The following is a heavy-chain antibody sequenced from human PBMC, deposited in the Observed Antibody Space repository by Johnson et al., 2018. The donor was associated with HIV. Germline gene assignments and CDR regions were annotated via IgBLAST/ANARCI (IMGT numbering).Heavy chain of an antibody. D-gene: IGHD3-10*01. CDR2: ISWNSGSI. V-gene: IGHV3-9*01. CDR1: GFTFDDYA. CDR3: AKDKDGYYGSDDAFDI. Sequence: VQLVESGGGLVQPGRSLRLSCAASGFTFDDYAMHWVRQAPGKGLEWVSGISWNSGSIGYADYVKGRFTISRDNAKNSLYLQMNSLRAEDTALYYCAKDKDGYYGSDDAFDIWGQGTMVTVSS. J-gene: IGHJ3*02.